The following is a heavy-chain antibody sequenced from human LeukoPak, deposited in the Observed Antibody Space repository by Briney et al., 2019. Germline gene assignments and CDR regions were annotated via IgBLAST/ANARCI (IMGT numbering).Heavy chain of an antibody. CDR3: ASITEQQLDLDY. D-gene: IGHD6-13*01. Sequence: GGSLRLSCAASGFTFSSYSMSWVRQAPGKGLEWVSSISSSSSYIYYADSVKGRFTISRDNAKNSLYLQMNSLRAEDTAVYYCASITEQQLDLDYWGQGTLVTVSS. J-gene: IGHJ4*02. CDR1: GFTFSSYS. V-gene: IGHV3-21*01. CDR2: ISSSSSYI.